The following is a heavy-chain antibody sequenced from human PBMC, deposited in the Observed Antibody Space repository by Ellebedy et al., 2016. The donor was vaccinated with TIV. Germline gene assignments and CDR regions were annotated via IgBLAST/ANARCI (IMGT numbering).Heavy chain of an antibody. CDR3: AAGPTFDY. D-gene: IGHD6-13*01. J-gene: IGHJ4*02. CDR2: ISWDGGST. V-gene: IGHV3-43*01. CDR1: GFTFDDYT. Sequence: GGSLRLXXAASGFTFDDYTMHWVRQAPGKGLEWVSLISWDGGSTYYADSVKGRFTISRDNSKNSLYLQMNSLRTEDTALYYCAAGPTFDYWGQGTLVTVSS.